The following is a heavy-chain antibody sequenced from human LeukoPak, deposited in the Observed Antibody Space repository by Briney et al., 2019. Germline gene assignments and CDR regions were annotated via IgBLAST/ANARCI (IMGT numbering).Heavy chain of an antibody. D-gene: IGHD2-21*01. V-gene: IGHV3-23*01. CDR1: GFTFDTNA. CDR3: AKDWIQFNRVFDCFDS. J-gene: IGHJ4*02. Sequence: GGSLRFSCATSGFTFDTNAMSWVRQAPGKGLEWVSTIGNTETFYADSVPGRFTISRDNSKNTVYLHMNSLRVEDTAVYYCAKDWIQFNRVFDCFDSWGQGTLVTVSS. CDR2: IGNTET.